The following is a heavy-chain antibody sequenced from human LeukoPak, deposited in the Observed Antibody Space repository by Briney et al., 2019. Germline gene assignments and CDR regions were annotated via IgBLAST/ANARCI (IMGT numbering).Heavy chain of an antibody. CDR3: AKHRSEVAMAALNY. CDR2: ISGSGDTT. CDR1: GFTFSNFA. Sequence: GVSLRLSCAASGFTFSNFAMSWFRQAPGKGLEWVSAISGSGDTTYYADSVMGRFTISRDSSKNTLFLQMNSLRAEDAAIYYCAKHRSEVAMAALNYWGQGTLVTVSS. D-gene: IGHD5-24*01. J-gene: IGHJ4*02. V-gene: IGHV3-23*01.